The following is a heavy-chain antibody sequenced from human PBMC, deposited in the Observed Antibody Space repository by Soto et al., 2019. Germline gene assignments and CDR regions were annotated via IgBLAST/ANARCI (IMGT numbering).Heavy chain of an antibody. CDR2: IYPGDSDT. CDR3: ASLLGVEQQRVRVFRPYHLDD. J-gene: IGHJ4*02. CDR1: GYSFTSYW. Sequence: PGESLKISCKGSGYSFTSYWIGWVRQMPGKGLEWMGIIYPGDSDTRYSPSFQGLVTISAAKSISTAYLQWSSLKASDTAMYYCASLLGVEQQRVRVFRPYHLDDWGQGPLVTVSS. V-gene: IGHV5-51*01. D-gene: IGHD6-13*01.